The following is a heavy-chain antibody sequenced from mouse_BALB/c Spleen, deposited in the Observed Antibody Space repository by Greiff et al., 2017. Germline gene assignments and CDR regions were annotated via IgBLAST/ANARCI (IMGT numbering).Heavy chain of an antibody. CDR1: GYSFTSYY. V-gene: IGHV1S135*01. Sequence: EVQLHQSGPELMKPGASVKISCKASGYSFTSYYMHWVKQSHGKSLEWIGYIDPFNGGTSYNQKFKGKATLTVDKSSSTAYMHLSSLTSEDSAVYYCAKDWDVGYFDVWGAGTTVTVSS. CDR3: AKDWDVGYFDV. J-gene: IGHJ1*01. D-gene: IGHD4-1*01. CDR2: IDPFNGGT.